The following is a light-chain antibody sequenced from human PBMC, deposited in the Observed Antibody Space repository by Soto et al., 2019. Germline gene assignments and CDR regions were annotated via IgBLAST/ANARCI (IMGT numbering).Light chain of an antibody. CDR3: QQTYTTPYT. V-gene: IGKV1-39*01. CDR1: QGISNY. J-gene: IGKJ2*01. CDR2: AAS. Sequence: DIQMTQSPSSLSASVGDRVTLACRASQGISNYLNWYQQKPGKAPKLLMYAASNLQSGVPSRFSGSGSGTYITLTISSLQPEDSATYSCQQTYTTPYTFGQGTKLEIK.